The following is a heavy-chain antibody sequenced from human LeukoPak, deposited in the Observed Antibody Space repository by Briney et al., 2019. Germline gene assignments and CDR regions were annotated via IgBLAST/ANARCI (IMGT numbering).Heavy chain of an antibody. V-gene: IGHV4-59*08. Sequence: SETLSLTCSVSNGSISSYFWNWVRLPPGKGLEWIGYIYYSGSTYYNPSLKSRVTISVDTSKNQFSLKLSSVTAADTAVYYCARGGAARPAGFDYWGQGTLVTVSS. CDR2: IYYSGST. CDR1: NGSISSYF. J-gene: IGHJ4*02. D-gene: IGHD6-6*01. CDR3: ARGGAARPAGFDY.